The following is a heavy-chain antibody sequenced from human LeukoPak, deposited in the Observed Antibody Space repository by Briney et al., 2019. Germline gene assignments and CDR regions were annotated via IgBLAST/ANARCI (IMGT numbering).Heavy chain of an antibody. D-gene: IGHD5-24*01. V-gene: IGHV3-7*01. CDR1: GFSFRSHW. J-gene: IGHJ3*02. CDR3: ATISAQTFDI. Sequence: AGGSLRLSCVGSGFSFRSHWVNWVRQSPGKGLEWVANIKPDGSDKYYVDSAGSRFTVSRDNAENSAFLQMNSLRAEDTAIYYCATISAQTFDIWGQGTLVSVSS. CDR2: IKPDGSDK.